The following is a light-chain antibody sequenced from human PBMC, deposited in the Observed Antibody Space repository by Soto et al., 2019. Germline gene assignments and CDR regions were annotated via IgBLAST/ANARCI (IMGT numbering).Light chain of an antibody. CDR3: QPSALTLSGSGV. V-gene: IGLV1-40*01. CDR1: FSNIGAGYD. J-gene: IGLJ3*02. Sequence: QSVLTQPPSVSGAPGQRVTISCTGSFSNIGAGYDVNWYQHLPGTAPKLLIYDNTHRPSGVPDRFSASKSATSASLAITGLQVEDEAVYYCQPSALTLSGSGVFGGGTKVTVL. CDR2: DNT.